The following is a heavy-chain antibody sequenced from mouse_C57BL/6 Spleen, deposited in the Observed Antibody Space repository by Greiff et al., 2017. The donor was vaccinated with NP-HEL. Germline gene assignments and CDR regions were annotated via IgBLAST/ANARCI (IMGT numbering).Heavy chain of an antibody. CDR2: IYPGDGDT. CDR1: GYAFSSYW. D-gene: IGHD3-2*02. Sequence: VQLQQSGAELVKPGASVKISCKASGYAFSSYWMNWVKQRPGKGLEWIGQIYPGDGDTNYNGKFKGKATLTADKSSSTAYMQLSSLTSEDSAVYFCARDSSGYVDFDYWGQGTTLTVSS. J-gene: IGHJ2*01. V-gene: IGHV1-80*01. CDR3: ARDSSGYVDFDY.